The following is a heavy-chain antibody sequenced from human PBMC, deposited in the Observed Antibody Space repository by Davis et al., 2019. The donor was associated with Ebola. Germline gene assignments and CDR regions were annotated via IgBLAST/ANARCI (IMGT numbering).Heavy chain of an antibody. CDR3: ARDYIEDTVTTSYYYYYYMDV. J-gene: IGHJ6*03. CDR1: GYTFTSYY. CDR2: INPSGGST. Sequence: ASVKVSCKASGYTFTSYYMHWVRQAPGQGLEWMGIINPSGGSTSYAQKFQGRVTMTRDTSTSTVYMELSSLRSEDTAVYYCARDYIEDTVTTSYYYYYYMDVWGKGTTVTVSS. D-gene: IGHD4-11*01. V-gene: IGHV1-46*01.